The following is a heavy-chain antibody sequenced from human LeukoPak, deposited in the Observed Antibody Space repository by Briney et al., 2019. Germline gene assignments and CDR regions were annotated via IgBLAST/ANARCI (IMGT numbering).Heavy chain of an antibody. CDR2: MNPNSGNT. CDR3: ARSLGYSYGFHDY. Sequence: ASVKVSCKASGYTFTSYYMHWVRQATGQGLEWMGWMNPNSGNTGYAQKFQGRVTMTRNTSISTAYMELSSLRSEDTAVYYCARSLGYSYGFHDYWGQGTLVTVSS. J-gene: IGHJ4*02. V-gene: IGHV1-8*02. CDR1: GYTFTSYY. D-gene: IGHD5-18*01.